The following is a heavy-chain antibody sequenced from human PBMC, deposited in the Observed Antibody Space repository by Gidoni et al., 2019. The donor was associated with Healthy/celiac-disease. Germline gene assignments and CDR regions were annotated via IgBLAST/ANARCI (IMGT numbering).Heavy chain of an antibody. CDR3: ARNVIEAYYYGMDV. CDR2: INPNSGGT. Sequence: QLQLVQSGAEVTKPGASVKVSCKASGYTFTGYYMHWVRQAPGQGLEWMGWINPNSGGTNYAQKFQGWVTMTRDTSISTAYMELSRLRSDDTAVYYCARNVIEAYYYGMDVWGQGTTVTVSS. CDR1: GYTFTGYY. D-gene: IGHD3-16*02. J-gene: IGHJ6*02. V-gene: IGHV1-2*04.